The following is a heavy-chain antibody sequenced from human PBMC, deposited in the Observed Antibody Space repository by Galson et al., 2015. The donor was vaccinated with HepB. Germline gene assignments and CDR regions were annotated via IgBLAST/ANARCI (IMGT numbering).Heavy chain of an antibody. V-gene: IGHV2-5*01. D-gene: IGHD5-18*01. Sequence: PALVKPTQTLTLTCTFSGFSLSTSGLAAGWIRQPPAKALEFLALIYWNDNKVYSSSLKRRLTITKDRSRNQVVLTMTNMDPVDTATYYCAHYKDYSHGSQYFDLWGRGTLVTVSS. CDR2: IYWNDNK. CDR1: GFSLSTSGLA. J-gene: IGHJ2*01. CDR3: AHYKDYSHGSQYFDL.